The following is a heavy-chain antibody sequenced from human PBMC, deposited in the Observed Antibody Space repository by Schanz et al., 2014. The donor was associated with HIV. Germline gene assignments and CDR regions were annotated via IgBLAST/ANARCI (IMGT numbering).Heavy chain of an antibody. V-gene: IGHV3-30*18. CDR3: AKDRNYYDSKYRGKGNYYHYYGMDV. CDR2: ISYDAVNK. CDR1: GLTFNSFG. D-gene: IGHD3-22*01. J-gene: IGHJ6*02. Sequence: QVQLVESGGGVVQPGRSLRLSCAASGLTFNSFGIHWVRQAPGKGLEWVAVISYDAVNKFYADSVKGRFTISRDNSKNTLNLQMKSLRAEDTAVYYCAKDRNYYDSKYRGKGNYYHYYGMDVWGLGTTVTVSS.